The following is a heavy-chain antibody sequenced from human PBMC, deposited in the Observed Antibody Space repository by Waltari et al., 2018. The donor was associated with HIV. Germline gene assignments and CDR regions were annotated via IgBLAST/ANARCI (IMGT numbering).Heavy chain of an antibody. D-gene: IGHD2-2*01. V-gene: IGHV1-24*01. J-gene: IGHJ6*02. CDR2: FGPEDGET. CDR1: GYTLTELS. Sequence: QVQLVQPGDEVKKPGASVKVSCKVSGYTLTELSMPWVRQAPATGLEWMGGFGPEDGETIYAQKFQGRVTMTEDTSTDTAYMELSSLRSEDTAVYYCATDRSPSSTIGYYYGMDVWGQGTTVTVSS. CDR3: ATDRSPSSTIGYYYGMDV.